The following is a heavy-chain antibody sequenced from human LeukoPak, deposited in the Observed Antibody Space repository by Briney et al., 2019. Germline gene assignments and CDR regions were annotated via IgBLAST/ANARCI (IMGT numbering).Heavy chain of an antibody. Sequence: SETLSLTCTVSGGSLSSGSYYWSWLRQPPGRGLEWFGYIYYSGSTNYNPSLKSRVTISVATSKNQFSLKLSSVTAADTAVYYCARDRCSSTSCYVDYWGQGTLVSVSS. CDR3: ARDRCSSTSCYVDY. V-gene: IGHV4-61*01. CDR2: IYYSGST. D-gene: IGHD2-2*01. CDR1: GGSLSSGSYY. J-gene: IGHJ4*02.